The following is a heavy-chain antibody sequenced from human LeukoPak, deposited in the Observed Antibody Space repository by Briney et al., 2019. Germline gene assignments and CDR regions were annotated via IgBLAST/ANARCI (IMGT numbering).Heavy chain of an antibody. CDR3: ARDWERGDYYDSSGYSRGLQQL. CDR1: GFTFSSYA. CDR2: ISYDGSNK. V-gene: IGHV3-30-3*01. D-gene: IGHD3-22*01. Sequence: GGSLRLSCAASGFTFSSYAMHWVRQAPGKGLEWVAVISYDGSNKYYADSVKGRFTISRDNSKNTLYLQMNSLRAEDTAVYYCARDWERGDYYDSSGYSRGLQQLWGQGTLVTVSS. J-gene: IGHJ4*02.